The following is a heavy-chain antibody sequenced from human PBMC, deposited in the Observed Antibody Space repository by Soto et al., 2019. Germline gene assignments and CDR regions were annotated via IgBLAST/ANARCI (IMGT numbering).Heavy chain of an antibody. Sequence: QLLQSGGDLVQPGGSPRLSCAGSGLTLRSYAMTWIRQTPEKGLEWVSTISGRSGVPSYADSVNGRFTVSRDNSKNTLYLQMNSLRPDDTAIYYCAKGGPFTGGFDPWGQGTLVTVAS. J-gene: IGHJ5*02. V-gene: IGHV3-23*01. D-gene: IGHD3-16*01. CDR1: GLTLRSYA. CDR3: AKGGPFTGGFDP. CDR2: ISGRSGVP.